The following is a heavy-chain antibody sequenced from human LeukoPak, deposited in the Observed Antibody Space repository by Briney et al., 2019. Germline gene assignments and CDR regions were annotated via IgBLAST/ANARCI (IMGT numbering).Heavy chain of an antibody. Sequence: ASVKVSCKASGYTFTSYGISWVRQAPGQGLEWMGWISAYNGNTNYAQKLQGRVTMTTDTSTSTAYMELRSLRSDDTAVYYCARSPGDSSSWYWDPNFDYWGQGTLVTVPS. CDR2: ISAYNGNT. V-gene: IGHV1-18*01. D-gene: IGHD6-13*01. CDR3: ARSPGDSSSWYWDPNFDY. J-gene: IGHJ4*02. CDR1: GYTFTSYG.